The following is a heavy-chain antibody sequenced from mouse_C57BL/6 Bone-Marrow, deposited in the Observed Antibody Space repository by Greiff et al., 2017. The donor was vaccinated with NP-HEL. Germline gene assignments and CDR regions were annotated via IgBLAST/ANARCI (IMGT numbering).Heavy chain of an antibody. CDR2: INPSNGGT. J-gene: IGHJ2*01. Sequence: QVQLQQPGTELVKPGASVKLSCKASGYTFTSYWMHWVKQRPGQGLEWIGNINPSNGGTTYNEKFKSKATLTVDKSSSTAYMQLSSLTSEDSAVYYCARYAYSNSYFDDWGQGTTLTVSS. V-gene: IGHV1-53*01. D-gene: IGHD2-5*01. CDR3: ARYAYSNSYFDD. CDR1: GYTFTSYW.